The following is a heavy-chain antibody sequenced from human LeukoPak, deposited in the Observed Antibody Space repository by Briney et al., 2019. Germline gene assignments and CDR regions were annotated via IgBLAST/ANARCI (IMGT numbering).Heavy chain of an antibody. CDR2: IYYSGST. J-gene: IGHJ4*02. D-gene: IGHD1-20*01. CDR3: ARHELITGAHFDY. Sequence: SETLSLTCTVSGGSISSSSYYWGWVRQPPGKGLELIGSIYYSGSTYYNPSLKIRVTISVDTSKNQFSLKLSSLTAADTAVYYCARHELITGAHFDYWGQGTLVTVSS. CDR1: GGSISSSSYY. V-gene: IGHV4-39*01.